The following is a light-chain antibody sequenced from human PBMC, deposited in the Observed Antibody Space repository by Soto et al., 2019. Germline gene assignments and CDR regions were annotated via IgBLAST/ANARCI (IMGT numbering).Light chain of an antibody. V-gene: IGKV1-5*01. J-gene: IGKJ4*01. CDR2: DAS. CDR1: QSISSW. CDR3: QQYNSYSLT. Sequence: DSQMTQSPSTLSASVGDRVTITCRASQSISSWLAWYQQKPGKAPKLLIYDASSLESGVPSRFSGSGSGTEFTLTISSLQPDDFATYYCQQYNSYSLTFGGGTKVELK.